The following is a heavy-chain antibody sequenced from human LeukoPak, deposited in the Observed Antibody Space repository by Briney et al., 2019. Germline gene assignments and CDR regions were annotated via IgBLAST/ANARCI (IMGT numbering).Heavy chain of an antibody. Sequence: ASVKVSCKASGYTFTSYGISWVRQATGQGLEWMGWISAYNGNTNYAQKLQGRVTMTTDTSTSTAYMELRSLRSDDTAVYYCARDQSSITIFGVVISRYFDYWGQGTLVTVSS. CDR2: ISAYNGNT. CDR3: ARDQSSITIFGVVISRYFDY. CDR1: GYTFTSYG. J-gene: IGHJ4*02. V-gene: IGHV1-18*01. D-gene: IGHD3-3*01.